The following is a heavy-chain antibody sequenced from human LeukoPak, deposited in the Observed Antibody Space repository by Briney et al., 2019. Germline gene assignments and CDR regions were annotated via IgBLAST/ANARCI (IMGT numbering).Heavy chain of an antibody. V-gene: IGHV4-34*01. J-gene: IGHJ4*02. Sequence: SETLSLTCAVYGGSFSGYYWSWIRQPPGKGLEWIGEINHSGSTNYNPSLKSRVTISVDTSKNQFSLKLNSVTAADTAVYYCARGRSRYDYVWGSYRALFDYWGRGTLVTVSS. D-gene: IGHD3-16*02. CDR2: INHSGST. CDR3: ARGRSRYDYVWGSYRALFDY. CDR1: GGSFSGYY.